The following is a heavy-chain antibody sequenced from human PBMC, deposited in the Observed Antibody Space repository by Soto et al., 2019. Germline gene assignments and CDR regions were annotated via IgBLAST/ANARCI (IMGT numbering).Heavy chain of an antibody. D-gene: IGHD2-2*01. Sequence: SETLSLTCAVSGGSISSGGYSWSWIRQPPGKGLEWIGYIYHSGSTYYNPSLKSRVTISVDRSKNQFSLKLSSVTAADTAVYYCARDVRTSCCWWFDPWGQGTLVTVSS. CDR2: IYHSGST. CDR3: ARDVRTSCCWWFDP. J-gene: IGHJ5*02. V-gene: IGHV4-30-2*01. CDR1: GGSISSGGYS.